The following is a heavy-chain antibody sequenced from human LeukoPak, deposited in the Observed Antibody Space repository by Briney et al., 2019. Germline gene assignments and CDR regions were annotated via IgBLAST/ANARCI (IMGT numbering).Heavy chain of an antibody. CDR1: GYTFTSYY. V-gene: IGHV1-46*03. Sequence: GASVKVSCKASGYTFTSYYMHWVRQAPGQGLEWMGIINPSGGSTSYAQKFQGRVTMTRDTATSTVYMELSSLRSEDTAVYYCARAGDYYGSGSYSNYFDYWGQGTLVTVSS. CDR2: INPSGGST. J-gene: IGHJ4*02. CDR3: ARAGDYYGSGSYSNYFDY. D-gene: IGHD3-10*01.